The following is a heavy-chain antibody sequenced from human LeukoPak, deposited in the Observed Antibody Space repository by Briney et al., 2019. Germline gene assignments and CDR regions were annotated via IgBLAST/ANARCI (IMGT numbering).Heavy chain of an antibody. CDR3: ARDATGGTTAWFDP. V-gene: IGHV4-59*01. J-gene: IGHJ5*02. Sequence: PSETLSLTCNVSGDSITTYYWSWIRQPPGKGLEWIGYIYSSGSTKYNPSLKSRVTISIDTSKNQFSLKVSSVTAADTAVYYCARDATGGTTAWFDPWGQGTLVTVPS. CDR1: GDSITTYY. CDR2: IYSSGST. D-gene: IGHD1-7*01.